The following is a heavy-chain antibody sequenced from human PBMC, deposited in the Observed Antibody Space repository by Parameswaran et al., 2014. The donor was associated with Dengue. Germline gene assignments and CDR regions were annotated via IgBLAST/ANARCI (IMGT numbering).Heavy chain of an antibody. J-gene: IGHJ4*02. V-gene: IGHV7-4-1*02. D-gene: IGHD3-22*01. CDR3: ARDPITYYYDSSGYRDY. Sequence: WVQQAPGQGLEWMGWINTNTGNPTYAQGFTGRFVFSLDTSVSTAYLQISSLKAEDTAVYYCARDPITYYYDSSGYRDYWGQGTLVTVSS. CDR2: INTNTGNP.